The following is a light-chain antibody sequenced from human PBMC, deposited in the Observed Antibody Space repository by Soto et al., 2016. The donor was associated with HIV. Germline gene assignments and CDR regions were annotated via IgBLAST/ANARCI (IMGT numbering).Light chain of an antibody. J-gene: IGLJ2*01. CDR2: DDS. CDR1: NIGTKS. Sequence: SHVLTQSPSVSVAPGKTATITCGGNNIGTKSVHWYQQKPGQAPVLVVYDDSDRPSGIPQRFSGSKSGNTAALTISGVEAGDEADYYCQVRDTSDDHYVRLGGGTKLTVL. CDR3: QVRDTSDDHYVR. V-gene: IGLV3-21*03.